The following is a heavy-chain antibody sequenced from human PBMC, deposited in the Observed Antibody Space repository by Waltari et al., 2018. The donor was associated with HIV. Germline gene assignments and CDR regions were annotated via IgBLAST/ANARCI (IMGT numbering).Heavy chain of an antibody. CDR3: ASLFYDSSGYYYSGPLV. CDR2: IYYSGST. J-gene: IGHJ4*02. Sequence: QLQLQESGPGLVKPSETLSLTCTVSGGSISSSSYYWGWIRQPPGKGLEWIGSIYYSGSTYDTPSLKSRVTISVDTSKNQFSLKLSSVTAADTAVYYCASLFYDSSGYYYSGPLVWGQGTLVTVSS. CDR1: GGSISSSSYY. D-gene: IGHD3-22*01. V-gene: IGHV4-39*01.